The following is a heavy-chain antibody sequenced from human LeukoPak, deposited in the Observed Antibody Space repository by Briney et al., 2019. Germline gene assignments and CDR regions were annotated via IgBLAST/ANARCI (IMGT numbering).Heavy chain of an antibody. CDR2: ISSSGSTI. V-gene: IGHV3-48*03. J-gene: IGHJ1*01. CDR1: GFTFSSYE. D-gene: IGHD3-22*01. Sequence: GGSLRLSCAASGFTFSSYEMNWVRQAPGKGLEWASYISSSGSTIYYADSVKGRFTISRDNAKNSLYLQMNSLRAEDTAVYYCARSNYYDSSGHLTQYFQHWGQGTLVTVSS. CDR3: ARSNYYDSSGHLTQYFQH.